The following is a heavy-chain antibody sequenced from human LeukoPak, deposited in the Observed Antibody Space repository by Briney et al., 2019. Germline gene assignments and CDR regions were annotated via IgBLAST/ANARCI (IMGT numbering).Heavy chain of an antibody. CDR1: GYTLTELS. CDR2: FDPEDGET. V-gene: IGHV1-24*01. CDR3: ARGPYQLPEAGKYYYYGMDV. D-gene: IGHD2-2*01. J-gene: IGHJ6*02. Sequence: ASVKVSCKVSGYTLTELSMHWVRQAPGKGLEWMGGFDPEDGETIYAQKFQGRVTMTEDTSTDTAYMELSSLRSEDTAVYYCARGPYQLPEAGKYYYYGMDVWGQGTTVTVSS.